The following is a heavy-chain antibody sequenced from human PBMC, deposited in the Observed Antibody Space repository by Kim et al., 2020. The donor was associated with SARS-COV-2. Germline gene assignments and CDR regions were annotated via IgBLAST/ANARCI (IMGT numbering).Heavy chain of an antibody. CDR3: MKGGWGWIWDH. D-gene: IGHD2-2*03. CDR2: IDGSDGTT. Sequence: GGSLRLSCTTSVFTFTGYAMSWVRQVPGKGLERVSSIDGSDGTTYYVDSVKGRFTISRDNSKNTLYLQMSTLRADDTAVYYCMKGGWGWIWDHWGQGTLVTVAS. CDR1: VFTFTGYA. V-gene: IGHV3-23*01. J-gene: IGHJ4*02.